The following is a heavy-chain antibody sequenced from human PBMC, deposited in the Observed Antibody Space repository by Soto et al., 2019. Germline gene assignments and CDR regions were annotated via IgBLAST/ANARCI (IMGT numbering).Heavy chain of an antibody. J-gene: IGHJ4*02. D-gene: IGHD6-19*01. CDR2: ISWNSGSI. CDR1: GSTFESIA. Sequence: EVQLVESGGGPVQPGRSLRLLCFAPGSTFESIALHGVRQVPGKGLGGVSGISWNSGSIGYEDSVKGRFTISRDNAQKSLYLEMNSLRVEDTAFYYCVKDIHEQWLVSHFEYWGQGALVTVSS. V-gene: IGHV3-9*01. CDR3: VKDIHEQWLVSHFEY.